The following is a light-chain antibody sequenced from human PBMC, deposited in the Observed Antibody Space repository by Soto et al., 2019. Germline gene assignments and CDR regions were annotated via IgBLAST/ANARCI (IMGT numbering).Light chain of an antibody. CDR1: SSDIGSFNL. CDR2: ESY. J-gene: IGLJ2*01. Sequence: QSALTQPASLSGSPGQSITISCTGTSSDIGSFNLVSWYQQFPGEVPKLIIYESYKRPSGISTRFSGSRSDNTASLTISGVQAEDEADYYCCCFAGSNTYIFGGGTKLTVL. CDR3: CCFAGSNTYI. V-gene: IGLV2-23*01.